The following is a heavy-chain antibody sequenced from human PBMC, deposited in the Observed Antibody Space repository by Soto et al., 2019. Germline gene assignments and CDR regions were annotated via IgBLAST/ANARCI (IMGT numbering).Heavy chain of an antibody. CDR1: GFTFIKYP. D-gene: IGHD1-20*01. CDR2: INNSSEIV. J-gene: IGHJ4*02. CDR3: ARDQGNNWDLDY. V-gene: IGHV3-48*01. Sequence: PGGSLRLSCTASGFTFIKYPMSWVRQVPGKGLECISYINNSSEIVYYADSVKGRFTVSRDNAKNSLYLQMNSLRVEDTAIYYCARDQGNNWDLDYWGQGTLVTVSS.